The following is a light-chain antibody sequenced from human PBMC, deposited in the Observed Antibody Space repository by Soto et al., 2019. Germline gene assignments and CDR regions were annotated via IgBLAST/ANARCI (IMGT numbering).Light chain of an antibody. V-gene: IGKV3-15*01. J-gene: IGKJ1*01. Sequence: EIVMTQSPDTLYVSREERATLSCRASQSVSSNLAWYQQKPGQAPRLLIYGASTRATGIPVRFSGSGSGTEFTLTISSLQSEDFAVHYCKQFNNWPPWTLGQGTKVEIK. CDR2: GAS. CDR3: KQFNNWPPWT. CDR1: QSVSSN.